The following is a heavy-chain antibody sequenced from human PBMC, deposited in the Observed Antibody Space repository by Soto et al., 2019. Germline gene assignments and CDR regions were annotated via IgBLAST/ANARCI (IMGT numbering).Heavy chain of an antibody. CDR1: GGSISSYY. V-gene: IGHV4-59*04. CDR3: ADMCGQWLPRD. CDR2: INSGGSA. J-gene: IGHJ4*02. D-gene: IGHD6-19*01. Sequence: SETLSLTXTVSGGSISSYYWSWIRQPPGEGLEWIGNINSGGSAYYYPSLRNRVTISVDTSKNQFSLRLSSVTAADTAVYYCADMCGQWLPRDWGQGILVTVS.